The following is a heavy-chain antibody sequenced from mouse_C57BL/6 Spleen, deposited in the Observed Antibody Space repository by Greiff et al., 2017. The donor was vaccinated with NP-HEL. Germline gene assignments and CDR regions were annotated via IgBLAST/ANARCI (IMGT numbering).Heavy chain of an antibody. CDR3: ARHRYCGSSYYFDY. CDR2: IWSDGST. V-gene: IGHV2-6-1*01. J-gene: IGHJ2*01. Sequence: QVQLQQSGPGLVAPSQSLSITCTVSGFSLTSYGVHWVRQPPGKGLEWLVVIWSDGSTTYNSALKSRLSINKDNSKSQVFLKMNSLQTDDTAMYYCARHRYCGSSYYFDYWGQGTTLTVSS. CDR1: GFSLTSYG. D-gene: IGHD1-1*01.